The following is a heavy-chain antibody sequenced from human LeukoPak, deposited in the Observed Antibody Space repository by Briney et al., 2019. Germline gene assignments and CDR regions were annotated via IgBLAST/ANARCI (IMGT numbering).Heavy chain of an antibody. D-gene: IGHD4-17*01. CDR2: IYYSGST. CDR1: GASISSGDYY. J-gene: IGHJ4*02. Sequence: SETLSLTCTVSGASISSGDYYWSWIRQPPGKGLEWIGYIYYSGSTSYNPSLKSRLTISVDTSKNQFSLKLSSVTAADTAVYYCARTEGDYFYFDYWGQGTLVTVSS. V-gene: IGHV4-30-4*01. CDR3: ARTEGDYFYFDY.